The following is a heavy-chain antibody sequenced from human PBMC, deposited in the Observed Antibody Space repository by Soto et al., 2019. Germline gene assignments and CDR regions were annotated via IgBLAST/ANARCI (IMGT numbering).Heavy chain of an antibody. CDR1: GFAISNYH. D-gene: IGHD3-10*01. V-gene: IGHV3-66*01. CDR3: ATGVNYRPILG. CDR2: ILDDDRT. Sequence: EVQLVESGGGLVQPGGSLTLSCAVSGFAISNYHMTWVRLAPGKGLEWLSVILDDDRTYYADSVKGRFIISRDNSENTLYLHMNSLRDEDTAVYYCATGVNYRPILGWGQGTRSPSPQ. J-gene: IGHJ4*02.